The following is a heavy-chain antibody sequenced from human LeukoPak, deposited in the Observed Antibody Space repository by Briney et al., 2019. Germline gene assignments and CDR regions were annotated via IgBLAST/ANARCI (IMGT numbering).Heavy chain of an antibody. J-gene: IGHJ6*02. V-gene: IGHV1-8*01. CDR3: ARVPMVRGVIIETYGMDV. D-gene: IGHD3-10*01. CDR2: MNPNSGNT. Sequence: ASVKVSCKASGYTFTSYDINWVRQATGQGLEWMGWMNPNSGNTGYAQKFQGRVTITRNTSISTAYMELSSLRSEDTAVYYCARVPMVRGVIIETYGMDVWGQGTTVTVSS. CDR1: GYTFTSYD.